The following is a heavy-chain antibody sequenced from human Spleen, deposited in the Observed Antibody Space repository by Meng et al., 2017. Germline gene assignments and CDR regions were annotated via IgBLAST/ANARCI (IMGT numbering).Heavy chain of an antibody. CDR3: AREEVIVVVVAATPAEYYYGMDV. CDR2: INPKSGDT. D-gene: IGHD2-15*01. J-gene: IGHJ6*02. CDR1: GYNFPDYY. Sequence: ASVKVSCKPSGYNFPDYYIHWVRRAPGQGLEWMGRINPKSGDTHYAQKFQARVTMTGDTSISTAYMELSGLRSDDTAVYYCAREEVIVVVVAATPAEYYYGMDVWGQGTTVTVSS. V-gene: IGHV1-2*06.